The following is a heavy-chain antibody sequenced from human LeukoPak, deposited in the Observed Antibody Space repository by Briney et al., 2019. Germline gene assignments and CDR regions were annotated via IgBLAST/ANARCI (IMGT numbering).Heavy chain of an antibody. CDR3: ARAHYDSSGYYLSYYFDY. Sequence: TSETLSLTCTVSGGSISSYYWSWIRQPPGKGLEWIGYVYYSGSTNYNPSLKSRVTISVDTSKNQFSLKPSSVTAADTAVYYCARAHYDSSGYYLSYYFDYWGQGTLVTVSS. CDR2: VYYSGST. V-gene: IGHV4-59*01. CDR1: GGSISSYY. J-gene: IGHJ4*02. D-gene: IGHD3-22*01.